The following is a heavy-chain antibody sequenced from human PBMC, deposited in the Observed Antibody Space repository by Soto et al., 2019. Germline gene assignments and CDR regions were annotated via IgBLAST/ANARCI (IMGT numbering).Heavy chain of an antibody. J-gene: IGHJ4*02. CDR1: GFTFTSSA. V-gene: IGHV1-58*01. CDR3: AAAEGYYDSSGYQPFDY. D-gene: IGHD3-22*01. CDR2: IVVGSGNT. Sequence: GASVKVSCKASGFTFTSSAVQWVRQARGQRLEWIGWIVVGSGNTNYAQKFQERVTITRDMSTSTAYMELSSLRSEDTAVYYCAAAEGYYDSSGYQPFDYWRQRTLVTVSS.